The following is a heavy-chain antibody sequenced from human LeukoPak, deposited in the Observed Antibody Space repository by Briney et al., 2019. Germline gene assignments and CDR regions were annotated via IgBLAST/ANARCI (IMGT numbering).Heavy chain of an antibody. CDR1: GFTFSSYA. CDR3: AREKRTMAVVNDY. Sequence: PGGSLRLACAASGFTFSSYAMSWVRQAPGKGLEWVSAISGSGGSTYYADSVKGRFTISRDNAKNLLYLQLNSLREEDTAVYYCAREKRTMAVVNDYWGQGTLVIVSS. D-gene: IGHD2-15*01. J-gene: IGHJ4*02. V-gene: IGHV3-23*01. CDR2: ISGSGGST.